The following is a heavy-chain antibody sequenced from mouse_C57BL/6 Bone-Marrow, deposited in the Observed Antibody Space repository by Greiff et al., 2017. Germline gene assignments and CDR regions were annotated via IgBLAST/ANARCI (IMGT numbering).Heavy chain of an antibody. J-gene: IGHJ3*01. CDR1: GYTFTSYW. CDR3: ARRGYDFPWFAY. CDR2: IYPGSGST. D-gene: IGHD2-4*01. V-gene: IGHV1-55*01. Sequence: QVQLQQSGAELVKPGASVKMSCKASGYTFTSYWITWVKQRPGQGLEWIGDIYPGSGSTNYNEKFKSKATLTVDTSSSTAYMQLSSLTSEDSAVYYCARRGYDFPWFAYWGQGTLVTVSA.